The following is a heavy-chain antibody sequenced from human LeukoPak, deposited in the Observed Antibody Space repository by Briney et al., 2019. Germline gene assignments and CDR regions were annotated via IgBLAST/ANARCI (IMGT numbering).Heavy chain of an antibody. CDR3: ASTYTGIAVAGTENWFDP. Sequence: PSETLSLTCTVSGGSISSYYWSWIRQPPGKGLEWIGYIYYSGSTNYNPSLKSRVTMSVDTSKNQFSLKLSSVTAADTAVYYCASTYTGIAVAGTENWFDPWGQGTLVTVSS. V-gene: IGHV4-59*12. CDR2: IYYSGST. D-gene: IGHD6-19*01. CDR1: GGSISSYY. J-gene: IGHJ5*02.